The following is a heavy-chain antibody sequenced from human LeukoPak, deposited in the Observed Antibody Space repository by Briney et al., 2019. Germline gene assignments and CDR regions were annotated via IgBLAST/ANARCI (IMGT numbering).Heavy chain of an antibody. Sequence: SETLSLTCTVSGGSISSGSYYRSWIRQPAGKGLEWIGRIYTSGSTNYNPSLKSRVTISVDTSKNQFSLKLSSVTAADTAVYYCARDSGRSITIFGVVTGYNWFDPWGQGTLVTVSS. J-gene: IGHJ5*02. D-gene: IGHD3-3*01. V-gene: IGHV4-61*02. CDR1: GGSISSGSYY. CDR3: ARDSGRSITIFGVVTGYNWFDP. CDR2: IYTSGST.